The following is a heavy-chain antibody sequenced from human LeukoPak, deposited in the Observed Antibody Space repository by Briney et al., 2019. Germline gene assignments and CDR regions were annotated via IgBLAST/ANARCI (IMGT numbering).Heavy chain of an antibody. J-gene: IGHJ5*02. CDR1: VYTFTSYD. CDR3: ARGGYCSSTSCSPSWFDP. CDR2: MNPNSGNT. D-gene: IGHD2-2*01. Sequence: ASVKVSCKASVYTFTSYDINWVRQATGQGLEWMGWMNPNSGNTGYAQKFQGRVTITRNTSISTAYMELSSLRSEDTAVYYCARGGYCSSTSCSPSWFDPWGQGTLVTVSS. V-gene: IGHV1-8*03.